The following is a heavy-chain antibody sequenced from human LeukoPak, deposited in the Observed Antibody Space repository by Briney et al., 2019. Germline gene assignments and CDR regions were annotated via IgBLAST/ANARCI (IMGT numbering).Heavy chain of an antibody. D-gene: IGHD4-17*01. J-gene: IGHJ4*02. CDR1: GGSVSSGSYY. CDR2: VYYSGST. V-gene: IGHV4-61*01. CDR3: AREVAVTPIADF. Sequence: SETLSLTCTVSGGSVSSGSYYWSWIRQPPGKGLEWIGNVYYSGSTDYNPSLKSRVTISVDTSKNQFSLKLSSVTAADTAVYYCAREVAVTPIADFWGQGTLVTVSS.